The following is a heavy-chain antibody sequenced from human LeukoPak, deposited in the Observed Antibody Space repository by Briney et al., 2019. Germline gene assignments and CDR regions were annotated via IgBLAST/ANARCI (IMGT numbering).Heavy chain of an antibody. CDR1: GFTFNHNW. Sequence: PGGSLRLSCEASGFTFNHNWMTWVRQAPGKGLEWVANIKQDGSKTNYVDSVKGRFTISRDNSKNTLYLQMNSLRAEDTAVYYCAKDGTDYYYGMDVWGQGTTVTVSS. V-gene: IGHV3-7*01. J-gene: IGHJ6*02. CDR3: AKDGTDYYYGMDV. CDR2: IKQDGSKT.